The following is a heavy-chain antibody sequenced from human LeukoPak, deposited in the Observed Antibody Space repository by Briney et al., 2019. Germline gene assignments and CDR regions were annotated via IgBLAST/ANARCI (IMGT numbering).Heavy chain of an antibody. Sequence: SETLSLTCAVYGGSFSGYYWSWICQPPGKGLEWIGEINHSGSTNYNPSLKSRVTISVDTSKNQFSLKLSSVTAADTAVYYCARGRYYDSSDMKKKFDYWGQGTLVTVSS. J-gene: IGHJ4*02. CDR1: GGSFSGYY. CDR2: INHSGST. CDR3: ARGRYYDSSDMKKKFDY. D-gene: IGHD3-22*01. V-gene: IGHV4-34*01.